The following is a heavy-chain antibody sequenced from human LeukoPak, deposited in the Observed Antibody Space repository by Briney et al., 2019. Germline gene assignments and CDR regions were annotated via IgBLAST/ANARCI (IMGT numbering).Heavy chain of an antibody. CDR1: GFTFSSYA. J-gene: IGHJ5*02. D-gene: IGHD2-15*01. V-gene: IGHV3-23*01. CDR3: AKLPREYCSGNSCPNWFDT. CDR2: ISGSGGST. Sequence: QPGGSLRLSCAASGFTFSSYAMSWVRQAPGKGLEWVSAISGSGGSTYYADSVKGRFTTSRDNSKNTLYLQMNSLRAEDTAVYYCAKLPREYCSGNSCPNWFDTWGQGTLVTVSS.